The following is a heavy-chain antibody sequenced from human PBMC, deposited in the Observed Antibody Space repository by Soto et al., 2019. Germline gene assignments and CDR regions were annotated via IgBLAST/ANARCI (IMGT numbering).Heavy chain of an antibody. CDR3: AREMIVGATRWFDP. Sequence: SETLSLTCTVSGGSVSSGSYYWSWIRQPPGKGLEWIGYIYYSGSTNYNPSLKSRVTISVDTSKNQFSLKLSSVTAADTAVYYCAREMIVGATRWFDPWGQGTLVTVSS. CDR1: GGSVSSGSYY. CDR2: IYYSGST. V-gene: IGHV4-61*01. D-gene: IGHD1-26*01. J-gene: IGHJ5*02.